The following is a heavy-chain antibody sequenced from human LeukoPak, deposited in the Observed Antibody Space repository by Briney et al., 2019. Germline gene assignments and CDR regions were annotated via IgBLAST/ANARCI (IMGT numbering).Heavy chain of an antibody. D-gene: IGHD3-16*02. CDR3: ARCLYDYVWGSYRT. Sequence: SVKVSCKASGYTFTSYGISWVRQAPGQGLEWMGGIIPIFGTANYAQKFQGRVTITADESTSTAYMELSSLRSEDTAVYYCARCLYDYVWGSYRTWGQGTLVTVSS. V-gene: IGHV1-69*13. CDR2: IIPIFGTA. J-gene: IGHJ5*02. CDR1: GYTFTSYG.